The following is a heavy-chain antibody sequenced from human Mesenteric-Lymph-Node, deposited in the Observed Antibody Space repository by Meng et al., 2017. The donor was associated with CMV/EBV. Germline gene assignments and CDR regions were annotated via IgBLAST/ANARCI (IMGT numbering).Heavy chain of an antibody. Sequence: YALSWIRQAPGQGPEWLGGIIPALDKPNYAQKFQGRVTITADKYTNTAFMELISLRSEDTAVYYCARGDHSSGHMNYYYDSSGYYFSFWGQGTLVTVSS. CDR3: ARGDHSSGHMNYYYDSSGYYFSF. J-gene: IGHJ4*02. CDR2: IIPALDKP. D-gene: IGHD3-22*01. V-gene: IGHV1-69*10. CDR1: YA.